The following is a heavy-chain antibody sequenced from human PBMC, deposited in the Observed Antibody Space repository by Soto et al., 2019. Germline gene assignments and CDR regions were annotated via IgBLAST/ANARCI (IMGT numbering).Heavy chain of an antibody. CDR2: INHSGST. V-gene: IGHV4-39*07. CDR3: ARYRLGSGWYKGNPFDY. Sequence: PSETLSLTCTFSGGSISSSSYYLGWIRQPPGKGLEWIGSINHSGSTNYNPSLKSRVTISVDTSKNQFSLKLSSVTAADTAVYYCARYRLGSGWYKGNPFDYWGQGTLVTVSS. D-gene: IGHD6-19*01. CDR1: GGSISSSSYY. J-gene: IGHJ4*02.